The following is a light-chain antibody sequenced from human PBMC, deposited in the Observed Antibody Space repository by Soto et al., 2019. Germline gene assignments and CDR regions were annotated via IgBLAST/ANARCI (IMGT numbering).Light chain of an antibody. V-gene: IGKV3-20*01. CDR1: QSVGNRY. J-gene: IGKJ2*01. CDR3: QQYDSSPST. Sequence: EVVLTQSPGTLSLSPGERATLSCRASQSVGNRYLAWYLQKPGQAPRLLIYGASSRATGIPDRFSGSGSGVDFTLTISRLEPGDFAVYYCQQYDSSPSTFGQGTKLEI. CDR2: GAS.